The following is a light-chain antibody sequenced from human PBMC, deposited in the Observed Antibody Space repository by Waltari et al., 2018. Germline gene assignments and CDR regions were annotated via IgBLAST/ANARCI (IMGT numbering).Light chain of an antibody. Sequence: EIVMTPPPATLSVSPGERATLPCRASQSVSSNFAWYEHKPGQAPRLLIYGAATRATGIPARVSGGGSGTEFTLTISCLQSEDFAVYYCQQYNNLPPLTFGGGTKVEIK. CDR1: QSVSSN. CDR3: QQYNNLPPLT. J-gene: IGKJ4*01. V-gene: IGKV3-15*01. CDR2: GAA.